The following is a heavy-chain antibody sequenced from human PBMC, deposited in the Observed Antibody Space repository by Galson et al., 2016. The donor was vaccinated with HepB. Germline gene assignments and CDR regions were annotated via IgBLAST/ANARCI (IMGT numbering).Heavy chain of an antibody. Sequence: SLRLSCAASGFSFSNYEMNWVRQAPGKGLEWVAYISGGGETTYYADSVRGRFTISRDNARDSVFLQMTSLRVEDTARYYCGRDALGTGELTAWGQGNLASLSP. CDR1: GFSFSNYE. D-gene: IGHD1-7*01. V-gene: IGHV3-48*03. J-gene: IGHJ1*01. CDR2: ISGGGETT. CDR3: GRDALGTGELTA.